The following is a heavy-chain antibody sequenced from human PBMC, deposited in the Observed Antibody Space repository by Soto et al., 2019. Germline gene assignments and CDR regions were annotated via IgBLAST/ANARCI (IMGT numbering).Heavy chain of an antibody. CDR1: GFTFSSYA. V-gene: IGHV3-23*01. D-gene: IGHD4-17*01. Sequence: GGSLRLSCAASGFTFSSYAMNWVRQAPGKGLEWVSVISGSGGSTYYADAVKGRFTISRDNSKNTLYLQMNSLRAEDTAVYYCAKRTVGWYXDLWGRGTLVTVPQ. J-gene: IGHJ2*01. CDR3: AKRTVGWYXDL. CDR2: ISGSGGST.